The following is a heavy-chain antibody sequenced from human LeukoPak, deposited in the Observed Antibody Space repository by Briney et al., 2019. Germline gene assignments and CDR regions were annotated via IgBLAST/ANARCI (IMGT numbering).Heavy chain of an antibody. J-gene: IGHJ4*02. D-gene: IGHD5-18*01. CDR1: GLTFSSYS. CDR2: ISSSSSYI. CDR3: ARKGRGYSYGFDY. Sequence: GGSLRLSCAASGLTFSSYSMNWVRQAPGKGLEWVSSISSSSSYIYYADSVKGRFTTSRDNAKNSLYLQMNSLRAEDTAVYYCARKGRGYSYGFDYWGQGTLVTVSS. V-gene: IGHV3-21*01.